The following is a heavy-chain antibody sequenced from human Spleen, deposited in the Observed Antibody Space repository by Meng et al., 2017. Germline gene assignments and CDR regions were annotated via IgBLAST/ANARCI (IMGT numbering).Heavy chain of an antibody. D-gene: IGHD3-3*01. V-gene: IGHV3-30*07. Sequence: GESLKISCAASGFTFSSYAMHWVRQAPGKGLEWVAVISYDGSNKYYADSVKGRFTISRDNAKNSLYLQMNSLRAEDTAVYYCARGNSDDFWSDSGDDAFDIWGQGTLVTVSS. CDR3: ARGNSDDFWSDSGDDAFDI. CDR1: GFTFSSYA. CDR2: ISYDGSNK. J-gene: IGHJ3*02.